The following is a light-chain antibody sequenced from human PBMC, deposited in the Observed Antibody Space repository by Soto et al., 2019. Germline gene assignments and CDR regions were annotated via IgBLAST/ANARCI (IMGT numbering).Light chain of an antibody. CDR3: TSWTTSTTMI. V-gene: IGLV2-14*03. Sequence: VLTQPASVSGSPGQSITISCTGTRSDIGAYNFVSWYQQHPGEVPKLILYDVNVRPSGVSNRFSGSKSGNTASLTISGLQAEDEADYYCTSWTTSTTMIFGGGTKLTVL. J-gene: IGLJ2*01. CDR2: DVN. CDR1: RSDIGAYNF.